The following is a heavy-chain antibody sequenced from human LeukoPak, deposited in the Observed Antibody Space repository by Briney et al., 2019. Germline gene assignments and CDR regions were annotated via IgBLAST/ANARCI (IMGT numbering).Heavy chain of an antibody. CDR1: GFTFSRYW. J-gene: IGHJ4*02. D-gene: IGHD2-8*01. V-gene: IGHV3-7*01. CDR3: ARDLYRFDY. Sequence: GGSLRLSCAASGFTFSRYWMSWVRQAPGKGLEWVANIKQDGSEKYYVDSVKGRFTISRDNAKNSLYLQMNSLRAEDTAVYYCARDLYRFDYWGQGTLATVSS. CDR2: IKQDGSEK.